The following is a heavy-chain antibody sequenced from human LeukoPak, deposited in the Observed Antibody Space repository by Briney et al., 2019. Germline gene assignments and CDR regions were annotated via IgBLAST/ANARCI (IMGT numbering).Heavy chain of an antibody. D-gene: IGHD3-10*01. J-gene: IGHJ5*02. CDR1: GDAIDNYY. V-gene: IGHV4-59*01. Sequence: SETLSLTCTVSGDAIDNYYWSWIRQPSGKGLEWIGYISYSGSTKYSPSHEGRVSISLDKSKNQFSLSLSSVTAADTAVYYCARDWFRNWFDPWAREPWSPSPQ. CDR2: ISYSGST. CDR3: ARDWFRNWFDP.